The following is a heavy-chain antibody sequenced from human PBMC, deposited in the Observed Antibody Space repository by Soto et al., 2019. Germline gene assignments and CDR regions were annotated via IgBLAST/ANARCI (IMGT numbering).Heavy chain of an antibody. Sequence: QVQLQESGPGLVKPSGTLSLTCAVSGGSISSSNWWSWVRQPPGKGLEWIGEIYHSGSTNYNPSLKRRXXIXVXXSKNQFSLKLSAVTAADTAVYSRARCIAAAGPIDYWDQGTLVTVSS. V-gene: IGHV4-4*02. CDR1: GGSISSSNW. J-gene: IGHJ4*02. CDR3: ARCIAAAGPIDY. D-gene: IGHD6-13*01. CDR2: IYHSGST.